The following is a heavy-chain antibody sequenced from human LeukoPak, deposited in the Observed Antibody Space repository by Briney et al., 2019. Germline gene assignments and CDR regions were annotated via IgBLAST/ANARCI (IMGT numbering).Heavy chain of an antibody. D-gene: IGHD6-6*01. CDR2: ISSSGDTT. CDR1: GFTFSNYA. Sequence: PGGSLRLSCAASGFTFSNYAMTWVRQAPGKGLEWVSAISSSGDTTSYADSVKGRFTISRDNSKNTLYLQMSTLTAEDTAIYYCAKDRGSSSYFDYWGQGTLVTVSS. CDR3: AKDRGSSSYFDY. V-gene: IGHV3-23*01. J-gene: IGHJ4*02.